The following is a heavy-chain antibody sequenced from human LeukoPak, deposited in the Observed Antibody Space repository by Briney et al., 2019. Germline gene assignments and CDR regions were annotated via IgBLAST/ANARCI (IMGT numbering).Heavy chain of an antibody. CDR1: GGSISGHC. D-gene: IGHD3-3*01. J-gene: IGHJ6*02. V-gene: IGHV4-59*08. CDR3: ARRRITIFGMDV. CDR2: IYYSGAT. Sequence: SETLSLTCNVSGGSISGHCWTWIRQPPGKGLEFIGFIYYSGATNYNPFLKSRVTMSVDTSKNQLSLKLSSVTAADTAVYYCARRRITIFGMDVWGQGTTVTISS.